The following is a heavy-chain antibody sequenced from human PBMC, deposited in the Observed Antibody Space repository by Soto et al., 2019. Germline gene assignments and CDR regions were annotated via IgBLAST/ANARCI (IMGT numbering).Heavy chain of an antibody. CDR1: GFTFSDYG. Sequence: QVQVVESGGGVVQPGRSLRLYCAASGFTFSDYGMHWVRQAPGKGLEWVAFIWFDGSDKYYADSVKGRFTISRDNSKNTLYLIMNSLRAEDRAVYYCARIYGSGSYVMDVWGQGTTVTVSS. CDR2: IWFDGSDK. CDR3: ARIYGSGSYVMDV. V-gene: IGHV3-33*01. J-gene: IGHJ6*02. D-gene: IGHD3-10*01.